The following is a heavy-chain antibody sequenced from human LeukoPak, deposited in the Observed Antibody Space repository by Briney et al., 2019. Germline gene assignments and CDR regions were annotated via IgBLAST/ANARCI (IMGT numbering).Heavy chain of an antibody. Sequence: GASVKVSCKASGHTFTSYYMHWVRQAPGQGLEWMGIINPSGGSTSYAQKFQGRVTMTRDMSTSTVYMELSSLRSEDTAVYYCARGYSSGWVLDYWGQGTLVTVSS. CDR1: GHTFTSYY. CDR2: INPSGGST. J-gene: IGHJ4*02. CDR3: ARGYSSGWVLDY. D-gene: IGHD6-19*01. V-gene: IGHV1-46*01.